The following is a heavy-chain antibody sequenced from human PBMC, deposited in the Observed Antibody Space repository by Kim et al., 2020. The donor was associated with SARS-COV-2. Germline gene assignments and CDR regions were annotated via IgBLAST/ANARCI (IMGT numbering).Heavy chain of an antibody. CDR3: ARLGSSSWYPRFDY. J-gene: IGHJ4*02. V-gene: IGHV4-4*07. Sequence: NPSRKSRGPMSVDTSKKQFSLKLSCVAAADTAVYYCARLGSSSWYPRFDYWGQGTLVTVSS. D-gene: IGHD6-13*01.